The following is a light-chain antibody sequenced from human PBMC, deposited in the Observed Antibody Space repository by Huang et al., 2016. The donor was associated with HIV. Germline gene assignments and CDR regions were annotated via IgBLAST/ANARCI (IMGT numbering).Light chain of an antibody. CDR3: QQSFRTPLT. CDR2: AAS. Sequence: IQMTQFPSSLSASVGDRVTVSCRASQSITNQLNWYRHKPGKVPELLIYAASSLQSGVPSRFSGSGSGTDFTLIISSLQREDFATYYCQQSFRTPLTFGGGTKV. J-gene: IGKJ4*01. CDR1: QSITNQ. V-gene: IGKV1-39*01.